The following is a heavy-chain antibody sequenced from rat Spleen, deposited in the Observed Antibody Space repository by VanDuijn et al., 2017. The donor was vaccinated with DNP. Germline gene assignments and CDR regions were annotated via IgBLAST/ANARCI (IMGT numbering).Heavy chain of an antibody. V-gene: IGHV5-25*01. D-gene: IGHD5-1*01. CDR2: ISYSGGNT. CDR1: GFTFNDYY. Sequence: EVLLVESDGGLVQPGRSLKLSCAVSGFTFNDYYMAWVRQAPAKGLEWVATISYSGGNTYYRDSVKGRFTISRDNAKSTLYLQMDSLRSEDTATYYCAREKTGRDWGQGVVVTVSS. CDR3: AREKTGRD. J-gene: IGHJ2*01.